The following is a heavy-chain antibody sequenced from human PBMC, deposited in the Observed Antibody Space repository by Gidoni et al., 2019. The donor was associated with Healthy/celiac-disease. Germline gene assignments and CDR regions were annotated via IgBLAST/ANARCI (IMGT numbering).Heavy chain of an antibody. J-gene: IGHJ4*02. CDR2: ISGSGGST. CDR1: GFTFSRSA. CDR3: AKDVRSSDYYDSSGYYHYFDY. V-gene: IGHV3-23*01. D-gene: IGHD3-22*01. Sequence: EVQLLESGGGLVQPGGSLRLPCSASGFTFSRSAIRWVRQAPGKGLEWVSGISGSGGSTYYADSVKGRFTISRDNSKNTLYLQMNSLRAEDTAVYYCAKDVRSSDYYDSSGYYHYFDYWGQGTLVTVSS.